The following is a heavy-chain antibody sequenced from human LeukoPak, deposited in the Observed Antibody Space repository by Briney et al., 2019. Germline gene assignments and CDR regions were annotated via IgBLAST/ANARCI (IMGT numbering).Heavy chain of an antibody. V-gene: IGHV4-4*07. CDR1: GGSINSYY. CDR3: AREVVSSDYYSGYFDS. Sequence: SETLSLACTVSGGSINSYYWSWIRQPAGKGLEWIGRIYSSGSTNSNPSLRSRVTVSVDTSKNQFSLNLSSVTAADTAVYYCAREVVSSDYYSGYFDSWGQGTLVTVSS. CDR2: IYSSGST. D-gene: IGHD3-22*01. J-gene: IGHJ4*02.